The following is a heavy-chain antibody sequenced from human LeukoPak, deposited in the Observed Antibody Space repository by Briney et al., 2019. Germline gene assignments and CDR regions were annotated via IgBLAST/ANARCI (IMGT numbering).Heavy chain of an antibody. J-gene: IGHJ5*02. V-gene: IGHV4-30-4*01. CDR3: AGYSSSWELNWFDP. CDR2: IYYSGST. Sequence: SQTLSLTCTVSGGSISSGDYYWSWIRQPPGKGLEWIGYIYYSGSTYYNPSLKSRVTISVDTSKNQFSLKLSSVTAADTAVYYCAGYSSSWELNWFDPWGQGTLVTVSS. CDR1: GGSISSGDYY. D-gene: IGHD6-6*01.